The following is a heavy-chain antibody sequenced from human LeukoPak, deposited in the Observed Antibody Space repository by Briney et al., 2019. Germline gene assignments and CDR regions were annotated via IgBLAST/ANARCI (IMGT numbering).Heavy chain of an antibody. Sequence: PSETLSLTCAVYGGSISGYYWSWIRQPPGKGLEWIAEIHHSGSANYNPSLKSRVTISIDTSKNQFSLKLSSVTAADTAVYYCARSDYGSGNYYWSFDYWGQGTLVTVSS. V-gene: IGHV4-34*01. CDR2: IHHSGSA. D-gene: IGHD3-10*01. CDR3: ARSDYGSGNYYWSFDY. CDR1: GGSISGYY. J-gene: IGHJ4*02.